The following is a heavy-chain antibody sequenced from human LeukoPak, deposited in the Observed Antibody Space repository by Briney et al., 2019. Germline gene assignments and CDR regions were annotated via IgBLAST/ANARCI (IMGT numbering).Heavy chain of an antibody. D-gene: IGHD3-9*01. CDR2: IYHSGST. CDR3: ARASLLGTYYDILTGYYYFDY. V-gene: IGHV4-4*02. Sequence: PSGTLSLTCAVSGGSISSSNWWSWVRQPPGKGLEWIGEIYHSGSTNYNPSLKSRVTISVDKSKNQFSLKLSSVTAADTAVYYCARASLLGTYYDILTGYYYFDYWGQGTLVTVSS. J-gene: IGHJ4*02. CDR1: GGSISSSNW.